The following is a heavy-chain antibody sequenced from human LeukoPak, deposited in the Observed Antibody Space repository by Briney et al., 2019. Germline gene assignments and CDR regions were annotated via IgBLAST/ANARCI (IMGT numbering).Heavy chain of an antibody. J-gene: IGHJ4*02. CDR2: ISSSSDYI. V-gene: IGHV3-21*01. D-gene: IGHD6-13*01. Sequence: PGGSLRLSCAASGLTFSSYSMNWVRQAPGKGLEWVSSISSSSDYIYYADSVRGRFTISRDNAKNSLYLQMNSLRAEDTAVYYCARDDIAATGPSFDYWGQGTLVTVSS. CDR3: ARDDIAATGPSFDY. CDR1: GLTFSSYS.